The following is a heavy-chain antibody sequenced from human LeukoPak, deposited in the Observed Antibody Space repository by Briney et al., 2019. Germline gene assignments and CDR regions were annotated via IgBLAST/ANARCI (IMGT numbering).Heavy chain of an antibody. CDR2: ITYDGSNK. Sequence: PGKSLRLSCAASGFTFGHYAIHWVRQAPGKGLEWVAVITYDGSNKYYADFVKGRFTISRDNAKNSLYLQMNSLRAEDTAVYYCARDPGDDFLEWLSAGFDYWGQGTLVTVSS. CDR3: ARDPGDDFLEWLSAGFDY. J-gene: IGHJ4*02. CDR1: GFTFGHYA. V-gene: IGHV3-30-3*01. D-gene: IGHD3-3*01.